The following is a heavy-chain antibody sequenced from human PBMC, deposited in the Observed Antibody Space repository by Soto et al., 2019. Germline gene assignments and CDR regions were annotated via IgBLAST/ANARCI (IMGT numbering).Heavy chain of an antibody. V-gene: IGHV4-59*01. J-gene: IGHJ6*02. CDR1: GGSISSYY. CDR3: ARSLRFLTYYYYGMDV. Sequence: LSLTCTVSGGSISSYYWSWIRQPPGKGLEWIGYIYYSGSTNYNPSLKSRVTISVDTSKNQFSLKLSSVTAADTAVYYCARSLRFLTYYYYGMDVWGQGTTVTVSS. CDR2: IYYSGST. D-gene: IGHD3-3*01.